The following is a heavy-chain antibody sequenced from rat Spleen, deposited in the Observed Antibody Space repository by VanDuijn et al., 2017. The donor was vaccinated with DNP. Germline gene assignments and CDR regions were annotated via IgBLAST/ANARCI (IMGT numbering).Heavy chain of an antibody. V-gene: IGHV5-20*01. CDR3: AIYFYSGDNWFGY. Sequence: EVRLVESGGGLVQPGRSLRLSCVASGFTFSDYYMAWVRQAPTKGLEWVAYISYDGGHTSYGDSVRGRFTISRDNAKSTLYLQMNSLRSEDMATYYCAIYFYSGDNWFGYWGQGTLVTVSS. CDR1: GFTFSDYY. D-gene: IGHD1-1*01. CDR2: ISYDGGHT. J-gene: IGHJ3*01.